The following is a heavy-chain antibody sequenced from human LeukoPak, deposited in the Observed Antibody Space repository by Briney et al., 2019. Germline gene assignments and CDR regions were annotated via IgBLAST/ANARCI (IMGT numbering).Heavy chain of an antibody. J-gene: IGHJ4*02. Sequence: ASVKVSCKASGGTFSSYAISWARQAPGQGLEWMGGIIPIFGTANYAQKFQGRVTITADKSTSTAYMELSSLRSEDTAVYYCASSSIAARTDYWGQGTLVTVSS. V-gene: IGHV1-69*06. D-gene: IGHD6-6*01. CDR3: ASSSIAARTDY. CDR1: GGTFSSYA. CDR2: IIPIFGTA.